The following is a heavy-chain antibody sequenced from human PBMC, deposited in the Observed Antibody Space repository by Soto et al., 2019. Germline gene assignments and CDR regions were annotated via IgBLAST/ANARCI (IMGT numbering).Heavy chain of an antibody. CDR1: GYSFTSYW. CDR2: IDPSDSYT. Sequence: EVQLVQSGAEVKKPGESLRISCKGSGYSFTSYWISWVRQMPGKGLEWMGRIDPSDSYTNYSPSFQGHVTISADKSISTAYLQWSSLKASDTAMYYCASLGYCSSTSCYVSAFDIWGQGTMVTVSS. CDR3: ASLGYCSSTSCYVSAFDI. J-gene: IGHJ3*02. V-gene: IGHV5-10-1*01. D-gene: IGHD2-2*01.